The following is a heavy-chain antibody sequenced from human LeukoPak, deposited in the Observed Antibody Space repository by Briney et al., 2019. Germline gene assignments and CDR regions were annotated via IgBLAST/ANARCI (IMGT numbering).Heavy chain of an antibody. CDR1: GFTFNSYG. V-gene: IGHV3-23*01. CDR3: AKDLGWSMGFDY. CDR2: ISGSGGST. D-gene: IGHD3-3*01. Sequence: GGSLRLSCAASGFTFNSYGMSWVRQAPGKGLEWVSAISGSGGSTYYADSVKGRFTISRDNSKNTLYLQMNSLRAEDTAVYYCAKDLGWSMGFDYWGQGTLVTVSS. J-gene: IGHJ4*02.